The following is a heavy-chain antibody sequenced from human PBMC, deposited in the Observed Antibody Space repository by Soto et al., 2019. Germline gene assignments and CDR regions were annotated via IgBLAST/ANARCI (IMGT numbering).Heavy chain of an antibody. V-gene: IGHV3-23*01. CDR3: AKGRGGWLPLLTYCDY. Sequence: EVQLLESGGGLVQPGGSLRLSCAASGFTFSSYAMRWVRQAPGKGLEWVSAISGSGGSKYYADSVKGRFTISRDNSKNKLYRQMHSLRADETAVYYCAKGRGGWLPLLTYCDYWGQGTLVTVSS. CDR2: ISGSGGSK. D-gene: IGHD5-12*01. CDR1: GFTFSSYA. J-gene: IGHJ4*02.